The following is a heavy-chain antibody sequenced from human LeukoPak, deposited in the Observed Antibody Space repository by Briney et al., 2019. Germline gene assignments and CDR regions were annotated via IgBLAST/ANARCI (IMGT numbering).Heavy chain of an antibody. CDR1: GFTFSSYA. V-gene: IGHV3-23*01. CDR3: AKESPRYFDWLSSPIDY. D-gene: IGHD3-9*01. J-gene: IGHJ4*02. CDR2: ISGSGGST. Sequence: PGGSLRLSCAASGFTFSSYAVSWVRQAPGKGLEWVSAISGSGGSTYYADSVKGRFTISRDNSKNTLYLQMNSLRAEDTAVYYCAKESPRYFDWLSSPIDYWGQGTLVTVSS.